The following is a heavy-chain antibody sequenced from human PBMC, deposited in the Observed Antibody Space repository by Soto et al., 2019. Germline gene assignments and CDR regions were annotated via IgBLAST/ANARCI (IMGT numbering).Heavy chain of an antibody. CDR2: ISAYNGNT. D-gene: IGHD3-10*01. V-gene: IGHV1-18*04. J-gene: IGHJ6*02. CDR3: AREGNLRFGELSSYYYGMDV. Sequence: ASVKVSCKASGYTFTSYGISWVRQAPGQGLEWMGWISAYNGNTNYAQKLQGRVTMTTDTSTSTAYMELRSLRSDDTAVYYCAREGNLRFGELSSYYYGMDVWGQGTTVTVSS. CDR1: GYTFTSYG.